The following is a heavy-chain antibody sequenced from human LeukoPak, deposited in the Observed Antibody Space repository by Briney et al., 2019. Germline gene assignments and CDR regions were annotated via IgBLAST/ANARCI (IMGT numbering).Heavy chain of an antibody. Sequence: GGSLRLSCTASGFTFGDYAMSWVRQAPGKGLEWVGFIRSKAYGGTTEYAASVKGRFTISRDDSESIAYLQMNSLKTEDTAVYYCTREGAGKGGFDYWGQGTLVTVSS. D-gene: IGHD6-19*01. J-gene: IGHJ4*02. CDR1: GFTFGDYA. V-gene: IGHV3-49*04. CDR2: IRSKAYGGTT. CDR3: TREGAGKGGFDY.